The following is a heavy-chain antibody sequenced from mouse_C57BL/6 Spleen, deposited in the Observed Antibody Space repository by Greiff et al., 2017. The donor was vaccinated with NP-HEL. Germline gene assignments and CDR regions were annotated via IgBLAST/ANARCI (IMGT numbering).Heavy chain of an antibody. CDR3: ARSRVYYAMDY. J-gene: IGHJ4*01. V-gene: IGHV1-82*01. Sequence: VQLQQSGPELVKPGASVKISCKASGYAFSSSWMNWVKQRPGKGLEWIGRIYPGDGDTNYNGKFKGKATLTADKSSSTAYMQLSSLTSDDSAVYFCARSRVYYAMDYWGQGTSVTVSS. CDR1: GYAFSSSW. CDR2: IYPGDGDT.